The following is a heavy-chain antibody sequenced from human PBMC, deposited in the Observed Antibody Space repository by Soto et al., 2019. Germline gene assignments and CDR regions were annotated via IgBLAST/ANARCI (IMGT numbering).Heavy chain of an antibody. Sequence: ASVKVSCKASGYTFTSYDINWVRQATGQGLEWMGWMNPNSGNTGYAQKFQGRVTMTRNTSISTAYMELSSLRSEDTAVYYCARLRVVRGPRPNRYFDYWGQGTLVTVSS. CDR1: GYTFTSYD. D-gene: IGHD3-10*01. CDR2: MNPNSGNT. J-gene: IGHJ4*02. V-gene: IGHV1-8*01. CDR3: ARLRVVRGPRPNRYFDY.